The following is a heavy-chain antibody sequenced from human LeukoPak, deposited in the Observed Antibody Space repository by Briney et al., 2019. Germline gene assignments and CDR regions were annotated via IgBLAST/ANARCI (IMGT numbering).Heavy chain of an antibody. CDR2: ISGSGGST. Sequence: GGSLRLSCAASGFTFSSYAMSWVRQAPGKGLEWVSAISGSGGSTYYADSVKGRFTISRDNSKNTLYLQMNSPRAEDTAVYYCAKDSKYSSSWAYYYYGMDVWGKGTTVTVSS. J-gene: IGHJ6*04. CDR3: AKDSKYSSSWAYYYYGMDV. V-gene: IGHV3-23*01. CDR1: GFTFSSYA. D-gene: IGHD6-13*01.